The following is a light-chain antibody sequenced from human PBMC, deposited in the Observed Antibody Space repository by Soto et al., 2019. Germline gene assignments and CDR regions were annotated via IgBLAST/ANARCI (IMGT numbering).Light chain of an antibody. V-gene: IGKV1-5*01. CDR1: QSISSW. CDR2: DAS. J-gene: IGKJ2*01. Sequence: DIQMTQSPSTLSASVGDRVTITCRASQSISSWLAWYQQKPGKAPKLLIYDASSLESGVPSRFSGSGSGTEFTLPISSLQPDDFATYSCQQYNRYSYTFGQGTKLEIK. CDR3: QQYNRYSYT.